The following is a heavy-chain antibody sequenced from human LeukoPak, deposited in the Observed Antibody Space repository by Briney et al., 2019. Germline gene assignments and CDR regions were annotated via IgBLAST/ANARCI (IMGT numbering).Heavy chain of an antibody. CDR2: IDWDEDK. Sequence: ESGPALVKPTQTLTLTCTFSGFSRSTSGICVSWIRHPPGEALEWLARIDWDEDKYYSTYLKTRLTISQDTSKNQVVLTMTNVNPEDTATYYCARTAGGNSYFYYMDVWGKGTTVTVSS. CDR1: GFSRSTSGIC. D-gene: IGHD4-23*01. V-gene: IGHV2-70*11. J-gene: IGHJ6*03. CDR3: ARTAGGNSYFYYMDV.